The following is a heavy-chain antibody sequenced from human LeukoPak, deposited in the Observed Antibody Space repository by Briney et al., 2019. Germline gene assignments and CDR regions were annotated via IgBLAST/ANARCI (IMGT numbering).Heavy chain of an antibody. D-gene: IGHD7-27*01. V-gene: IGHV3-11*04. CDR3: AKGDVSVTREFDY. CDR2: ISRSGSTK. CDR1: GFTFSDYN. Sequence: GGSLRLSCAASGFTFSDYNMKWIRQAPGKGLEWVPSISRSGSTKYYADSVKGRFTISRDSAKNSLYLQMNSLRAEDTAVYYCAKGDVSVTREFDYWGQGTLVTVSS. J-gene: IGHJ4*02.